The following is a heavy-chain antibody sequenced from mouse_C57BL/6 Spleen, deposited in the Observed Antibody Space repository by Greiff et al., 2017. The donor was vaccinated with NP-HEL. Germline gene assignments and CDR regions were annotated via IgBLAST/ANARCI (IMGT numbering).Heavy chain of an antibody. Sequence: QVQLKESDAELVKPGASVKISCKASGYTFTDHTVHWMKQRPEQGLEWIGYIYPRDGGTKYNEKFKGKATLTADKSSSTAYMQLNSLTSEDSSVYFCARYGPYYFDYWGQGTTLTVSS. J-gene: IGHJ2*01. CDR2: IYPRDGGT. D-gene: IGHD1-1*01. CDR3: ARYGPYYFDY. V-gene: IGHV1-78*01. CDR1: GYTFTDHT.